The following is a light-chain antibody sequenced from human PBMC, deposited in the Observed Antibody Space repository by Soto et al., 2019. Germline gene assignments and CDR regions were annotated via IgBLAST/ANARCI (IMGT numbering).Light chain of an antibody. CDR3: QSADTSGNIEV. V-gene: IGLV3-25*02. CDR1: ALPRQY. Sequence: SYELAQPPSMSVSPGQTAVITCSGDALPRQYVYWFRQKPGQAPVLVIYQDTRRPPTIPARFSGSASATTVSLTISGVQADDEADYYCQSADTSGNIEVFGPGTKVTVL. CDR2: QDT. J-gene: IGLJ1*01.